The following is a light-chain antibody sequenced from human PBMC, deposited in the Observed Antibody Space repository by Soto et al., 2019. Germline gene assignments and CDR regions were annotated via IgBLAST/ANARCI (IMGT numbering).Light chain of an antibody. Sequence: DIQMTQSPSSLSASVGDRVTITCRASQGISNYLAWYQQKPGRVPKLLIYAASTLQSGVPSRFSGSGSGADFTLTISSLQPEDVAPSYCQKYNGAPRAFGQGTKVEIK. J-gene: IGKJ1*01. CDR2: AAS. CDR1: QGISNY. V-gene: IGKV1-27*01. CDR3: QKYNGAPRA.